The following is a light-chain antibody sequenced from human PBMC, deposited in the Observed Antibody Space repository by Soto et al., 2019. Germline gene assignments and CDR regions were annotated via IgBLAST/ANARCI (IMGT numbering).Light chain of an antibody. J-gene: IGLJ3*02. Sequence: QSVLTQPPSVSGAPGQRVTISCTGSSSNIGAGYDVHWYQQLPGTAPKLLIYGNSNRPSGVPDRFSGSKSGTSASLAITGLQAEDEADYDCQSYDSSLSGWVFGGGTKLT. V-gene: IGLV1-40*01. CDR3: QSYDSSLSGWV. CDR2: GNS. CDR1: SSNIGAGYD.